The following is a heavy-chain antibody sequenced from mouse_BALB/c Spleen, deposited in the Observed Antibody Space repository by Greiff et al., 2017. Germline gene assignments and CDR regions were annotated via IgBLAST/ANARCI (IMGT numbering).Heavy chain of an antibody. D-gene: IGHD2-4*01. Sequence: EVQLQESGPSLVKPSQTLSLTCSVTGDSITSGYWNWIRKFPGNKLEYMGYISSSGSTYYNPSLKSRISITRDTSKNQYYLQLNSVTTEDTATYYCARGMITTAWFAYWGQGTLVTVSA. CDR2: ISSSGST. J-gene: IGHJ3*01. V-gene: IGHV3-8*02. CDR3: ARGMITTAWFAY. CDR1: GDSITSGY.